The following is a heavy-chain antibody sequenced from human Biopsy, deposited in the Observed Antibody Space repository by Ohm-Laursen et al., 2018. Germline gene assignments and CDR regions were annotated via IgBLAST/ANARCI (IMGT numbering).Heavy chain of an antibody. J-gene: IGHJ6*02. CDR2: ISWSSAHI. Sequence: SLRLSCAASGFTFEDYAMHWVRQVPGKGLEWVSGISWSSAHIDYADSVKGRFTISSDNAKNTLYLQMNSLRAEDTAVYYCVSFLKDLNMAVWGQGTTVTVSS. V-gene: IGHV3-9*01. CDR3: VSFLKDLNMAV. CDR1: GFTFEDYA. D-gene: IGHD2-15*01.